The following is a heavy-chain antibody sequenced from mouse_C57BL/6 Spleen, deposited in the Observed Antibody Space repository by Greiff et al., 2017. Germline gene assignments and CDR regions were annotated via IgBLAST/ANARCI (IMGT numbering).Heavy chain of an antibody. CDR1: GYSITSGYY. Sequence: VQLKESGPGLVKPSQSLSLTCSVTGYSITSGYYWNWIRQFPGNKLEWMGYISYDGSNNYNPSLKNRISITRDTSKNQFFLKLNSVTTADTATYYGARGYGSSYGSWYFDVWGTGTTVTVSS. D-gene: IGHD1-1*01. V-gene: IGHV3-6*01. J-gene: IGHJ1*03. CDR2: ISYDGSN. CDR3: ARGYGSSYGSWYFDV.